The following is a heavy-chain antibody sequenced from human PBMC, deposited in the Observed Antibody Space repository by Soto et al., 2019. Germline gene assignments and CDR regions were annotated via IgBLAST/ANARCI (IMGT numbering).Heavy chain of an antibody. CDR3: VRDGTKTLRDWFDP. J-gene: IGHJ5*02. Sequence: TLSLTCTVSGASISGFYWSWIRKSAGKGLEWIGRIYATGTTDYNPSLKSRVMMSVDTSKKQFSLKLRSVTAADTAVYYCVRDGTKTLRDWFDPWGQGMSVTVSS. D-gene: IGHD1-1*01. CDR2: IYATGTT. CDR1: GASISGFY. V-gene: IGHV4-4*07.